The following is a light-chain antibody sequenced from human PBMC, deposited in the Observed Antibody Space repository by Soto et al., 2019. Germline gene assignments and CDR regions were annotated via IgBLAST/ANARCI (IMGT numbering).Light chain of an antibody. CDR2: AVS. V-gene: IGLV2-14*03. CDR3: SSYTSSSTHFV. Sequence: QSVLTQPASVSGSPGQSITISCSGTSSDIGSYDHVAWYQQFPGKSPKLIIYAVSDRPSGVSDRFSGSKSGISASLTISGLQAEDEADYYCSSYTSSSTHFVFGTGTKVTVL. CDR1: SSDIGSYDH. J-gene: IGLJ1*01.